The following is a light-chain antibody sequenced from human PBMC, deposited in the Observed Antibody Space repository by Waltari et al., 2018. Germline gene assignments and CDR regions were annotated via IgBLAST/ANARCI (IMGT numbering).Light chain of an antibody. CDR1: QSVSSNY. V-gene: IGKV3-20*01. Sequence: EIVLTQSPGTLSLSPGETATLSCRATQSVSSNYLAWYQQKPGQAPRLLIYDASNRATGIPDRFSGSGSGTDFTLTISRLEPEDFAVYYCQQYGSSPLTFGGGTKVEIK. CDR2: DAS. J-gene: IGKJ4*01. CDR3: QQYGSSPLT.